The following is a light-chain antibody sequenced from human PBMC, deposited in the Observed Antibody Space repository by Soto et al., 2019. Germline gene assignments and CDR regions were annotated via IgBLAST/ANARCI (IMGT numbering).Light chain of an antibody. CDR2: GGS. CDR1: QSVTNSR. V-gene: IGKV3-20*01. J-gene: IGKJ2*01. Sequence: EIVLTQSPGTLSLSPRERATLSCRASQSVTNSRLAWYQQKPGQAPKVLLDGGSNRATGIPDGFSGSGSGRDCTLTMSRLEPEDFAIYYCQQWSSSPRTFGQGTKLEIK. CDR3: QQWSSSPRT.